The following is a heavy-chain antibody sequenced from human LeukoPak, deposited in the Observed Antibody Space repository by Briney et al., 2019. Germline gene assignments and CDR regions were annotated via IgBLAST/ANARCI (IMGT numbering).Heavy chain of an antibody. CDR1: GFSFSSHW. Sequence: GGSLRLSRAASGFSFSSHWMSWVRQAPGKGLEWLANIKQDESEKYYADSAEGRFTISRDNAKNSVYLKMNSLRAEDSAVYYCAKVFDFRWYPHAPESYYFDYWGQGTLVTVSS. J-gene: IGHJ4*02. CDR2: IKQDESEK. V-gene: IGHV3-7*01. CDR3: AKVFDFRWYPHAPESYYFDY. D-gene: IGHD6-13*01.